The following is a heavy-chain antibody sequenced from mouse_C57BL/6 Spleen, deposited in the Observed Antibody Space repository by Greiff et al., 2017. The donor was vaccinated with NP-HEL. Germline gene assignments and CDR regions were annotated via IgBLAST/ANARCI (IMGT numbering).Heavy chain of an antibody. CDR2: INPNNGGT. V-gene: IGHV1-26*01. J-gene: IGHJ2*01. CDR1: GYTFTDYY. Sequence: EVQLQQSGPELVKPGASVKISCKASGYTFTDYYMNWVKQSHGKSLEWIGDINPNNGGTSYNQKFKGKATLTVDKSSSTAYMELRSLTSEDSAVYYCARSPGDYDGPYFDYWGQGTTLTVSS. CDR3: ARSPGDYDGPYFDY. D-gene: IGHD2-4*01.